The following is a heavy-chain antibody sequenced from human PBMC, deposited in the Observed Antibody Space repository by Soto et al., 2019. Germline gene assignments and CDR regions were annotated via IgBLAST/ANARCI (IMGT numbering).Heavy chain of an antibody. V-gene: IGHV3-74*01. Sequence: GGSLRLSCAASGCTFSTDVMAWVRQAPGKGLVWVSRINTDGSDTSYAGSVKGRFTITKDTSKNQVVLTMTNMDPVDTATYYCAHSTRWLLLFDYWGQGTLVTVSS. CDR1: GCTFSTDV. J-gene: IGHJ4*02. CDR2: INTDGSDT. D-gene: IGHD1-26*01. CDR3: AHSTRWLLLFDY.